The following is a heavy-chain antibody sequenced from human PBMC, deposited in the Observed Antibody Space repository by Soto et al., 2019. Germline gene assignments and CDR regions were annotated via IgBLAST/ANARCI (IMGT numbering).Heavy chain of an antibody. D-gene: IGHD1-26*01. CDR2: VDGCGST. CDR1: GGSIITRNW. CDR3: ARREALSGTAGAPVD. Sequence: QVQLQESGPGLVKASGTLSLTCTVSGGSIITRNWWSWVRQPPGKGLGWIGEVDGCGSTNYNPSLQGRVTISVDMSKNKVSLKLTPATTADTAVYYWARREALSGTAGAPVDWGRGTLVNVSS. J-gene: IGHJ4*02. V-gene: IGHV4-4*02.